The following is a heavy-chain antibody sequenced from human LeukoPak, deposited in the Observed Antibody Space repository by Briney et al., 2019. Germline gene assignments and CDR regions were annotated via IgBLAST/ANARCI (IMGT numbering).Heavy chain of an antibody. CDR2: IYTSGST. Sequence: SETLSLTCTVSGGSISSGSYYWSWIRQPAGKGLEWIGRIYTSGSTNYNPSLKSRVTISVDTSKNQFSLKLSSVTAADTAVYYCARGLLWFGELLWFDPWGQGTLVTVSS. V-gene: IGHV4-61*02. CDR1: GGSISSGSYY. D-gene: IGHD3-10*01. J-gene: IGHJ5*02. CDR3: ARGLLWFGELLWFDP.